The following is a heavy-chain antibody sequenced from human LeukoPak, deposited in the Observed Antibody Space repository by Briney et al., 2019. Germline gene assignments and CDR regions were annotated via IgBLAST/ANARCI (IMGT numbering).Heavy chain of an antibody. Sequence: GGSLRLSCAASGFTVSSNDMSWVRQAPGKGLECISVIYSGGSTDYADSVKGRLTISRDNAKNSLYLQMNSLRAEDTAVYYCARDSGRREDYWGQGTLVTVSS. CDR1: GFTVSSND. V-gene: IGHV3-53*01. D-gene: IGHD1-26*01. CDR3: ARDSGRREDY. J-gene: IGHJ4*02. CDR2: IYSGGST.